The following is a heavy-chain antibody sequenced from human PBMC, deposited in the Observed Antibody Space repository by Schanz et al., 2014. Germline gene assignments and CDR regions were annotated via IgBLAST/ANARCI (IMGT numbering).Heavy chain of an antibody. V-gene: IGHV3-23*04. CDR1: GFTFSSYW. CDR3: AKDMNREATAPES. J-gene: IGHJ5*02. D-gene: IGHD5-12*01. CDR2: INTADTT. Sequence: EVQLVESGGGLVQPGGSLRLSCAASGFTFSSYWMSWVRQAPGKGLEWVSAINTADTTYYADSVKGRFTVSRDNSKNTVYLHMNSLRDEDTAVYYCAKDMNREATAPESWGQGTLVVVSS.